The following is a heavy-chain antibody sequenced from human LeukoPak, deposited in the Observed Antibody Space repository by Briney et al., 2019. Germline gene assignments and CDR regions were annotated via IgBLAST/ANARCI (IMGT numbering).Heavy chain of an antibody. CDR1: GGSFSGYY. Sequence: SETLSLTCAVYGGSFSGYYWSWIRQPPGKGLEWIGEINHSRSTNYNPSLKSRVTISVDTSKNQFSLKLSPVAAADTAVYYCARLRFLEWLLRYYYYMDVWGKGTTVTVSS. J-gene: IGHJ6*03. CDR2: INHSRST. D-gene: IGHD3-3*01. CDR3: ARLRFLEWLLRYYYYMDV. V-gene: IGHV4-34*01.